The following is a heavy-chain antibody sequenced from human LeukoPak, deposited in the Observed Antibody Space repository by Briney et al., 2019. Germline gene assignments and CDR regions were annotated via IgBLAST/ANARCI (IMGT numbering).Heavy chain of an antibody. Sequence: GGSLRLSCAASGFTLSNAWMSWVRRAPGKGLEWVGHIRSETDGGTTDYVAPVKGRFTKARDDSKNTLYLQMNSLKTEDTAVYYCTTAAFHWGQGTLVTVSS. CDR3: TTAAFH. CDR1: GFTLSNAW. D-gene: IGHD6-25*01. V-gene: IGHV3-15*01. CDR2: IRSETDGGTT. J-gene: IGHJ1*01.